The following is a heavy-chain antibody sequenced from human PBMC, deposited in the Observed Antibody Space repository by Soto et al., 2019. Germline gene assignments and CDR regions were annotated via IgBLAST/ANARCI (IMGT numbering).Heavy chain of an antibody. Sequence: ASVKVSCKASGGTFSSYAISWVRQAPGQGLEWMGGIIPIFGTANYAQKFQGRVTITADKSTSTAYMELSSLRSEDTAVYYCANKLGSNWFDPWGQGTLVTVSS. D-gene: IGHD7-27*01. J-gene: IGHJ5*02. CDR2: IIPIFGTA. CDR1: GGTFSSYA. V-gene: IGHV1-69*06. CDR3: ANKLGSNWFDP.